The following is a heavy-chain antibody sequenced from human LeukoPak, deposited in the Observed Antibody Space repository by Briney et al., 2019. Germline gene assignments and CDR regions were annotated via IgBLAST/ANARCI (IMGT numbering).Heavy chain of an antibody. Sequence: GGSLRLSCAASGFTFDDYGMSWVRQAPGKGLEWVSGISWNGGSTGYADSVKGRFTISRDNAKNSLYLQMNSLRAEDTALYYCARVPPITIFGVANYYFDYWGQGTLVTVSS. CDR2: ISWNGGST. CDR3: ARVPPITIFGVANYYFDY. CDR1: GFTFDDYG. D-gene: IGHD3-3*01. V-gene: IGHV3-20*04. J-gene: IGHJ4*02.